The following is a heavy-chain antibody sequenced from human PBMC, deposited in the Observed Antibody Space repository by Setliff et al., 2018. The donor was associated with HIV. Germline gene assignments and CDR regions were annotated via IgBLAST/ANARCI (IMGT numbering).Heavy chain of an antibody. J-gene: IGHJ4*02. CDR2: IHYSGST. Sequence: SETLSLTCTVSGGSVSSGSYYWSWIRQPPGKGLEWIGYIHYSGSTKHNPSLKSRVTISLDTSKNQFSLKLTSVTAADTAVYYCARYSPRGYTLTGPHWGQGTLVTVSS. CDR3: ARYSPRGYTLTGPH. D-gene: IGHD6-25*01. CDR1: GGSVSSGSYY. V-gene: IGHV4-61*01.